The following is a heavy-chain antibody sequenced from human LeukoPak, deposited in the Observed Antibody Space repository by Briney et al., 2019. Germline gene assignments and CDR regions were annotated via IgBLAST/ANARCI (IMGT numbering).Heavy chain of an antibody. D-gene: IGHD4-11*01. J-gene: IGHJ4*02. Sequence: GASVKVSCTASGYTFTNYGITWVRQAPGQGLEWMGWISAYNGNTNYAQRLQGRVTMTTDTSTSTAYMELRSLRSDDTAVYFCAREGLTTHIDYWGQGTLVTVFS. CDR2: ISAYNGNT. CDR1: GYTFTNYG. CDR3: AREGLTTHIDY. V-gene: IGHV1-18*01.